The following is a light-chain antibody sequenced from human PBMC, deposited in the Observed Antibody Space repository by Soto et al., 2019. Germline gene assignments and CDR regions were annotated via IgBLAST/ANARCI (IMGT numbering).Light chain of an antibody. J-gene: IGKJ2*01. Sequence: EIVLTQSPGTLSLSPGERATLSCRASQSVSSSYLAWYQQKPGQAPRLLIYGASNRATGITDRFSGSGSGTDFTLTISRLEPEDFAVYYCQQYGSSLYTFGQGTKLEIK. CDR3: QQYGSSLYT. CDR2: GAS. V-gene: IGKV3-20*01. CDR1: QSVSSSY.